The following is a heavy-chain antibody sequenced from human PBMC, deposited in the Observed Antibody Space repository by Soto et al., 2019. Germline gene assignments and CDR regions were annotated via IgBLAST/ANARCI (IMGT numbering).Heavy chain of an antibody. J-gene: IGHJ4*02. V-gene: IGHV4-39*01. Sequence: SETLSLTCTVSGGSISGTAYYWAWIRQPPGKGLERIGSIYYSGATYYSPSLKSRVTMSVDTSKNQFSLNLNSVTAADTAVYYCATNSGGLRSYFDYWGQGPPVTVSS. D-gene: IGHD1-26*01. CDR1: GGSISGTAYY. CDR3: ATNSGGLRSYFDY. CDR2: IYYSGAT.